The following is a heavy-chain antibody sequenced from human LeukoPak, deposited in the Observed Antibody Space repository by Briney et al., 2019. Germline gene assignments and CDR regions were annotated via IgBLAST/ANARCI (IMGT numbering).Heavy chain of an antibody. Sequence: GGSLRLSCAASGFTFSSYWMSWVRQAPGKGLEWVADIKQDGSEKYYVDSVKGRFTISRDNAKNSLYLQMNSLRAEDTAVYYCARPQGSSWYAYYYYYYGMDVWGQGTTVTVSS. D-gene: IGHD6-13*01. CDR2: IKQDGSEK. J-gene: IGHJ6*02. V-gene: IGHV3-7*01. CDR1: GFTFSSYW. CDR3: ARPQGSSWYAYYYYYYGMDV.